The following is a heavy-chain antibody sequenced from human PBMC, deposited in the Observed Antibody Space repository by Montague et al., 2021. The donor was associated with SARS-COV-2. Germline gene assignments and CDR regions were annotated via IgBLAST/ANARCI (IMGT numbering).Heavy chain of an antibody. Sequence: SETLSLTCTVSGGSVRDYYWNWIRQTPGKGLEWIGYIFYKGYTNYNPSLESRVTLSVDTPGNQFFLRLRSVTASDTATYFCARHSVSEDGTFFRSYFDPWGQGALVIVSS. CDR2: IFYKGYT. D-gene: IGHD1-1*01. CDR3: ARHSVSEDGTFFRSYFDP. CDR1: GGSVRDYY. J-gene: IGHJ5*02. V-gene: IGHV4-59*08.